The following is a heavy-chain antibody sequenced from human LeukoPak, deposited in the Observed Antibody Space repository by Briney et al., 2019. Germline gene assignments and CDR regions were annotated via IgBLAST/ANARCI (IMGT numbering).Heavy chain of an antibody. Sequence: PGGSLRLSCAASGFTFSTYAMSWVRQSPGKGLEWVSAISGSDAGTYYADSVKGRFTISRDNSKNTLYLQMNSLRAEDTAVYYCARDRTLDPWGQGTLVTVSS. J-gene: IGHJ5*02. CDR3: ARDRTLDP. CDR2: ISGSDAGT. V-gene: IGHV3-23*01. CDR1: GFTFSTYA. D-gene: IGHD3/OR15-3a*01.